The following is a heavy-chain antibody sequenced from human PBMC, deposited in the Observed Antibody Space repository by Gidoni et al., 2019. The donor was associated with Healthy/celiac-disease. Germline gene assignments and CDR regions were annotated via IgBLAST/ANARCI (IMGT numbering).Heavy chain of an antibody. Sequence: EVQLVESGGGLVQPGGSLRLSCSASGFTFSSYAMHWVRQAPGKGLEYVSAIISNGGSTYYADSVKGRFTISRDNSKNTLYLQMSSLRAEDTAVYYCVHGVYFDYWGQGTLVTVSS. D-gene: IGHD3-3*01. CDR2: IISNGGST. J-gene: IGHJ4*02. V-gene: IGHV3-64D*08. CDR3: VHGVYFDY. CDR1: GFTFSSYA.